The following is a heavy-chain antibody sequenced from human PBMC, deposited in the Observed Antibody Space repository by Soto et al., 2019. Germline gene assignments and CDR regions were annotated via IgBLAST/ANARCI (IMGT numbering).Heavy chain of an antibody. V-gene: IGHV1-18*01. Sequence: ASVKVSCKASGHTFTSYGISWVRQAPGQGLEWMGWISAYNGNTNYAQKLQGRVTMTTDTSTSTAYMELRSLRSDDTAVYYCARDRCTSCYDFYWFDPWGKGTLVTVAS. J-gene: IGHJ5*02. CDR2: ISAYNGNT. CDR3: ARDRCTSCYDFYWFDP. CDR1: GHTFTSYG. D-gene: IGHD2-2*01.